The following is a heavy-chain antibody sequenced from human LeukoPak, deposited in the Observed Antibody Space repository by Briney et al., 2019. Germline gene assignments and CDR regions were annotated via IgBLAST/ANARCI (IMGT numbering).Heavy chain of an antibody. CDR2: ISYDGSNK. CDR3: ARDSNP. J-gene: IGHJ5*02. V-gene: IGHV3-30-3*01. Sequence: PGGSLRLSCAASGFTFSSYAMHWVRQAPGKGLEWVAVISYDGSNKYYADSVKGRFTISRDNSKNTLYLQTNSLRAEDTAVYYCARDSNPWGQGTLVTVSS. CDR1: GFTFSSYA.